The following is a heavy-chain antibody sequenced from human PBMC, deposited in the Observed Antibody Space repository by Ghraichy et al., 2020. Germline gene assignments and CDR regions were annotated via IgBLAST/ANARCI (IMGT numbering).Heavy chain of an antibody. CDR3: AKTRGSYYFDY. CDR1: GFTFSSYV. V-gene: IGHV3-23*01. J-gene: IGHJ4*02. Sequence: GESLNISCAASGFTFSSYVMSWVRQAPGKGLEWVSAISGSGGSTYYADSVKGRFTISRDNSKNTLYLQMNSLRPEDTAVYYCAKTRGSYYFDYWGQGTLVTVSS. D-gene: IGHD1-26*01. CDR2: ISGSGGST.